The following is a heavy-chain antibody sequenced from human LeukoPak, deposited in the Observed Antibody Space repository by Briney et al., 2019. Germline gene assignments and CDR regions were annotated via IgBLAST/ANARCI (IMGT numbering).Heavy chain of an antibody. Sequence: GASVKVSCKASGYTFTSYDINWVRQATGQGLGWMGWMNPNSGNTGYAQKFQGRVTMTRNTSISTVYMELSSLRSEDTAVYYCARGTKIRGYSGYDLGDYWGQGTLVTVSS. D-gene: IGHD5-12*01. V-gene: IGHV1-8*01. J-gene: IGHJ4*02. CDR3: ARGTKIRGYSGYDLGDY. CDR2: MNPNSGNT. CDR1: GYTFTSYD.